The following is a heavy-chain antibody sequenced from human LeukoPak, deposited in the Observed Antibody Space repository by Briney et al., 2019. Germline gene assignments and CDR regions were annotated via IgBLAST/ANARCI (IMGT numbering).Heavy chain of an antibody. Sequence: GGSLRLSCAASGFTFRNYGFHWVRQAPGKGLEWVAVIWYDGTNKNYADSVKGRFTISRDNSKNTLYLQMNRLRVEDTAVYYCARDKRESRSFDWLPAYWGQGSLVTVSS. J-gene: IGHJ4*02. CDR3: ARDKRESRSFDWLPAY. D-gene: IGHD3-9*01. CDR1: GFTFRNYG. CDR2: IWYDGTNK. V-gene: IGHV3-33*01.